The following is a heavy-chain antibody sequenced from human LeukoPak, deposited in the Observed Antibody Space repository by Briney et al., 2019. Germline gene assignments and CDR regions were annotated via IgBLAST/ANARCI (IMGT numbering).Heavy chain of an antibody. CDR1: GGSFSGYY. CDR3: ARGVIGRTKFDY. V-gene: IGHV4-34*01. Sequence: PSETLSLTCAVYGGSFSGYYWSWIRQPPGKGLEWIGEINHSGSTNYNPSLKSRVTISVDTSKSQFSLELSSVTAADTAVYYCARGVIGRTKFDYWGQGTLVTVSS. J-gene: IGHJ4*02. CDR2: INHSGST. D-gene: IGHD3-10*01.